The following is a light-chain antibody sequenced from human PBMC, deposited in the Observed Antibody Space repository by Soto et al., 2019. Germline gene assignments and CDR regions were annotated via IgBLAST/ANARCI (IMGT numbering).Light chain of an antibody. J-gene: IGLJ1*01. CDR2: EVS. CDR3: SSYTTGSTLV. Sequence: QSVLTQPASVFGSPGQSITISCTGTSSDVGGYNFVSWYQQHPGKAPKLMIYEVSSRPSGVSNRFSGSKSGNTASLTISGLQPEDEADYYCSSYTTGSTLVFGTGTKVTVL. CDR1: SSDVGGYNF. V-gene: IGLV2-14*03.